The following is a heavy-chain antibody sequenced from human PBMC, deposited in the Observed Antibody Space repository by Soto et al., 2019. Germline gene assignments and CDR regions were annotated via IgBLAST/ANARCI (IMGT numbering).Heavy chain of an antibody. V-gene: IGHV3-23*01. CDR2: ISPSGSA. CDR3: AKAGYCTAGSCYFDF. Sequence: EVQLLESGGGLVQPGGSLRLSCAASGFTFSSYAMNWVRQAPGKGLEWVSTISPSGSAYYADSVKGRFTISRDNSKNTLYLQINSLRAEDTAVYFCAKAGYCTAGSCYFDFWGQGTLVTVSS. CDR1: GFTFSSYA. D-gene: IGHD2-15*01. J-gene: IGHJ4*02.